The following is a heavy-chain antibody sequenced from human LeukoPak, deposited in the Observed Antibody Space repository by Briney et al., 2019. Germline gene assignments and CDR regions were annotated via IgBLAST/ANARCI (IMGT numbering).Heavy chain of an antibody. D-gene: IGHD6-13*01. J-gene: IGHJ4*02. CDR2: IVVGSDNT. V-gene: IGHV1-58*01. Sequence: ASVKLSCKASGFTFTSRSAVQWVRQARGQRLEWIGWIVVGSDNTNYAQKFQERVIITRDMSTSTAYMELSSLRSEDTAVYYCAAPYSSTSFDYRGQGTLVTVSS. CDR1: GFTFTSRSA. CDR3: AAPYSSTSFDY.